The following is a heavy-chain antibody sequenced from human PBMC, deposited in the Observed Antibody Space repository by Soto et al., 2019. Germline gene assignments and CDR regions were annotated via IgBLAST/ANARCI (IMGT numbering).Heavy chain of an antibody. J-gene: IGHJ3*02. Sequence: GGSLRLSCAASGFTFSSYWMSWVRQAPGKGLEWVANIKQDGSEKYYVDSVKGRFTISRDNAKNSLYLQMNSLRAEDTAVYYCARDMITVVAANPDAFDIWGQGTMVTVSS. V-gene: IGHV3-7*01. CDR2: IKQDGSEK. CDR3: ARDMITVVAANPDAFDI. CDR1: GFTFSSYW. D-gene: IGHD2-15*01.